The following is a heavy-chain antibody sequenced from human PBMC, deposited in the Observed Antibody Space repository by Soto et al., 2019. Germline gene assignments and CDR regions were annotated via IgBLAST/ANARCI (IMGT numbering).Heavy chain of an antibody. D-gene: IGHD6-19*01. V-gene: IGHV3-74*01. CDR3: AKGGRQWLVTSDFNY. Sequence: GGSLRLSCAASGFTFRSYWMHWVRQAPGKGLVWVSRINSDGSSTSYADSVKGRFTISRDSSKNTVSLEMTSLRAEDTAVYYCAKGGRQWLVTSDFNYWGQGALVTVAS. J-gene: IGHJ4*02. CDR2: INSDGSST. CDR1: GFTFRSYW.